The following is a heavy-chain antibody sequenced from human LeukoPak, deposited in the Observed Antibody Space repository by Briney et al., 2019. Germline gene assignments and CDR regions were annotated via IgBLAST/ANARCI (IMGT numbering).Heavy chain of an antibody. J-gene: IGHJ4*02. D-gene: IGHD3-22*01. CDR1: GFTFDDYG. CDR2: ISSSSSYI. Sequence: GGSLRLSCAASGFTFDDYGMSWVCQAPGKGLEWVSSISSSSSYIYYADSVKGRFTISRDNAKNSLYLQMNSLRAEDTAVYYCAKGDSSGFDYWGQGTLVTVSS. CDR3: AKGDSSGFDY. V-gene: IGHV3-21*01.